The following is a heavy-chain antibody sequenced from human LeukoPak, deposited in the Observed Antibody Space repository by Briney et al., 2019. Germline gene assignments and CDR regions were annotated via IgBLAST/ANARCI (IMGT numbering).Heavy chain of an antibody. CDR1: GYTFTGYY. CDR2: INPNSGGT. Sequence: ASVKVSCKASGYTFTGYYMHWVRQAPGQGLEWMGWINPNSGGTNYAQKFQGRVTMTRDTSISTAYMELSRLRSDDTAVYYCARVGYDSYYYYYMDVWGKGTTVTVSS. J-gene: IGHJ6*03. V-gene: IGHV1-2*02. D-gene: IGHD3-3*01. CDR3: ARVGYDSYYYYYMDV.